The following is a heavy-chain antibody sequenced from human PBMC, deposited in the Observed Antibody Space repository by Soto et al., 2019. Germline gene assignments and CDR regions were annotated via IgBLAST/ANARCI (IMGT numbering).Heavy chain of an antibody. D-gene: IGHD3-10*01. J-gene: IGHJ5*02. CDR3: ARGRSFSYDSTPPPMFDP. Sequence: GGSLRLSCAGSGFTFSTFDIHWVRQAPGKGLEWVSGIGTLSDTVYAASVPGRFTISRQNAKNSIYLQMNSLRAGDTAFYYCARGRSFSYDSTPPPMFDPWGQGTLVTVSS. CDR2: IGTLSDT. CDR1: GFTFSTFD. V-gene: IGHV3-13*01.